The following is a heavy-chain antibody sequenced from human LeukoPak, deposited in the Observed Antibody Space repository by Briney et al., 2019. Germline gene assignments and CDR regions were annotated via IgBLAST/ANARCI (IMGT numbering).Heavy chain of an antibody. CDR2: INPNSGGT. J-gene: IGHJ4*02. Sequence: ASVKVSCKASGYTFTGYYMHWVRQAPGQGLEWMGWINPNSGGTNYAQKFQGRVTMTRDTSTSTAYMELSRLRSDDTAVYYCARGRDCSSTSCAPADYWGQGTLVTVSS. V-gene: IGHV1-2*02. D-gene: IGHD2-2*01. CDR1: GYTFTGYY. CDR3: ARGRDCSSTSCAPADY.